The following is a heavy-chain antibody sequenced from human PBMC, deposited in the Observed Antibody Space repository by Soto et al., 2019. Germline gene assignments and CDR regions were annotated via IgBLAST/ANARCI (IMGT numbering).Heavy chain of an antibody. J-gene: IGHJ4*02. Sequence: SETLSLTCAVSGYSISSGYYWGWIRQPPGKGLEWIGSINHSGSTYYNPSLKSRVTISVDTSKNQFSLKLSSVTAADTAVYYCARENYGEQDWGQGXLVTVYS. CDR1: GYSISSGYY. D-gene: IGHD3-10*01. CDR2: INHSGST. V-gene: IGHV4-38-2*02. CDR3: ARENYGEQD.